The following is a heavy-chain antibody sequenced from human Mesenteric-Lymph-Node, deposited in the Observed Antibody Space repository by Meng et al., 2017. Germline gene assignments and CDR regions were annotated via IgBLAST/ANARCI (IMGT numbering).Heavy chain of an antibody. J-gene: IGHJ5*02. CDR1: GGSFSGYY. CDR3: ARQTGRLGDFLAWFDP. CDR2: INHSGST. V-gene: IGHV4-34*01. D-gene: IGHD3-3*01. Sequence: VQLQQWGAGLLKPSETLSLTCAVYGGSFSGYYWSWIRQPPGKGLEWIGEINHSGSTNYNPSLKSRVTISVDTSKNQFSLKLSSVTAADTAVYYCARQTGRLGDFLAWFDPWGQGTLVTVSS.